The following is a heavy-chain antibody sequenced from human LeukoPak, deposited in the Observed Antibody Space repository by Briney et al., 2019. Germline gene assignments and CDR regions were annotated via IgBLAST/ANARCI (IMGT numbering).Heavy chain of an antibody. CDR3: ARGGRTSYYYDSSGYSPGDYYYYGMDV. CDR2: IIAILGIA. D-gene: IGHD3-22*01. J-gene: IGHJ6*02. V-gene: IGHV1-69*04. Sequence: GSSVKVSCKASGGTFSSYAFSWVRQAPGQGLEWMGRIIAILGIANYAQKFQGRVTITADKSTSTAYMELSSLRSEATAVYYCARGGRTSYYYDSSGYSPGDYYYYGMDVWGQGTTVTVSS. CDR1: GGTFSSYA.